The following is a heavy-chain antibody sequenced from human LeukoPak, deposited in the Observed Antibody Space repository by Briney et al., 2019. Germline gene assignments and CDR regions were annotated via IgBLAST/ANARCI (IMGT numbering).Heavy chain of an antibody. D-gene: IGHD3-9*01. CDR2: IRQDGSVK. CDR1: GFTFSTYW. Sequence: GGSLRLSCAASGFTFSTYWMSWVRQAPGKGLEWVANIRQDGSVKYYVDSVKGRFTISRDNSKNTLYLQMNSLGAEDTAVYYCAKDRGYDILTGYYRGYFQHWGQGTLVTVSS. J-gene: IGHJ1*01. V-gene: IGHV3-7*03. CDR3: AKDRGYDILTGYYRGYFQH.